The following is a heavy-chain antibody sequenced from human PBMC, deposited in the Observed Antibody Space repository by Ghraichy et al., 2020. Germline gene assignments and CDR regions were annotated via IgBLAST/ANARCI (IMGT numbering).Heavy chain of an antibody. Sequence: SQTLSLTCTVSGVSITSGDYYWNWIRPPAGKGLEWIGRIYSSGSTYYNPSLESRVTMSLDTSKNHFSLTLTSVTATDTAVYYCAREEDGYTYGSYYYYMDVWGKGTTVTVSS. CDR3: AREEDGYTYGSYYYYMDV. D-gene: IGHD5-18*01. J-gene: IGHJ6*03. CDR1: GVSITSGDYY. CDR2: IYSSGST. V-gene: IGHV4-61*02.